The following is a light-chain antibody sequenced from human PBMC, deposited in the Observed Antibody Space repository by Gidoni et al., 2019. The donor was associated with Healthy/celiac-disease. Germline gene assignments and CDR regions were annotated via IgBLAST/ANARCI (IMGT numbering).Light chain of an antibody. V-gene: IGLV3-1*01. CDR3: QAWDSSTHVV. CDR1: KLGDKY. J-gene: IGLJ2*01. Sequence: SYELTQTPSVSVSPGQPASITCSGDKLGDKYACWYQQKPGQSPVRVIYQDNKRPSGIPERFSGSNSGNTATLTISGTQAVDEADYYCQAWDSSTHVVFGGGTRLTVL. CDR2: QDN.